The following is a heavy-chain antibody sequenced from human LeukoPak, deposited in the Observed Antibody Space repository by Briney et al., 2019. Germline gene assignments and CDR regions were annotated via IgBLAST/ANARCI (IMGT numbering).Heavy chain of an antibody. J-gene: IGHJ6*02. CDR2: LYHNGTT. CDR1: GGSISSYS. V-gene: IGHV4-59*13. Sequence: PSETLSLTCTVSGGSISSYSWNWIRQPPGKGLEWVASLYHNGTTDYNPALKSRLTLPVDTSKNQFSLRLSYVTAADTAVYYCTRDSRPAYYYGMDVWGPGTTVTVSS. D-gene: IGHD6-25*01. CDR3: TRDSRPAYYYGMDV.